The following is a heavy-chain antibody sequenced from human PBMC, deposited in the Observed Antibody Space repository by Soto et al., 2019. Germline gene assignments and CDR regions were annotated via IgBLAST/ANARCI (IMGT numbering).Heavy chain of an antibody. CDR3: AKKPAGSGYYPFDY. CDR1: GFTFNNYA. D-gene: IGHD3-22*01. CDR2: INAPGSRT. Sequence: PGGSLRLSCAASGFTFNNYAMSWVLQAPGKGLEWVSSINAPGSRTNYADFVKGRFTISRDNSKSTLYLQMNSLRAEDTAVYYCAKKPAGSGYYPFDYWGQGTLVTVSS. J-gene: IGHJ4*02. V-gene: IGHV3-23*01.